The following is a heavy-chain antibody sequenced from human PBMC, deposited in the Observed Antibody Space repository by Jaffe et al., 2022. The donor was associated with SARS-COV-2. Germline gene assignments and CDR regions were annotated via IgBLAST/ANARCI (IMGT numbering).Heavy chain of an antibody. Sequence: QVQLQQWGAGLLKPSETLSLTCAVYGGSFSGYYWSWIRQPPGKGLEWIGEINHSGSTNYNPSLKSRVTISVDTSKNQFSLKLSSVTAADTAVYYCASRKPQVVPAANGDFDYWGQGTLVTVSS. D-gene: IGHD2-2*01. CDR2: INHSGST. J-gene: IGHJ4*02. CDR3: ASRKPQVVPAANGDFDY. V-gene: IGHV4-34*01. CDR1: GGSFSGYY.